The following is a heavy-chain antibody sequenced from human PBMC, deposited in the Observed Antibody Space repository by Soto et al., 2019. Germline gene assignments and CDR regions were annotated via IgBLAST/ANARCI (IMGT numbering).Heavy chain of an antibody. D-gene: IGHD4-17*01. V-gene: IGHV3-15*07. Sequence: GGSLRLSCAASGFTFSNAGMNWVRQAPGKGLEWVGRIKSKTDGGTTDYAAPVKGRFTISRDDSKNTLYLQMNSLKTEDTAVYYFTTDLVLTTASYYYYGMDVWGQGTTVTVSS. CDR1: GFTFSNAG. J-gene: IGHJ6*02. CDR3: TTDLVLTTASYYYYGMDV. CDR2: IKSKTDGGTT.